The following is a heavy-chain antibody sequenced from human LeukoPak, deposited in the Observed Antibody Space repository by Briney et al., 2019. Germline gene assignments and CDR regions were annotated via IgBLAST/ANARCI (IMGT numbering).Heavy chain of an antibody. Sequence: GGSLRLSCVASGFTFSNYWMTWVRQAPGKGLEWVANIKRDGSEKHYVDSVKGRFTISRDNAKNSLFLQMNSLRAEDTAVFYCARGTSTWYLTYWGQGTLVTVSS. V-gene: IGHV3-7*04. J-gene: IGHJ4*02. CDR2: IKRDGSEK. D-gene: IGHD6-13*01. CDR3: ARGTSTWYLTY. CDR1: GFTFSNYW.